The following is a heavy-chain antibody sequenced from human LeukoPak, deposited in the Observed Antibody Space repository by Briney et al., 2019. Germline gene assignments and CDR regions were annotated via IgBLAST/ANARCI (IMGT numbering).Heavy chain of an antibody. V-gene: IGHV4-38-2*01. Sequence: SETLSLTCAVSGYSISSGYYWGWIRQPPGKGLEWIGSIHHSGSTYYNPSLKSRVTISVDTSKNQFSLKLSSVTAADTAVYYCARLRTMIGVGYWGQGTLVTVSS. D-gene: IGHD3-22*01. J-gene: IGHJ4*02. CDR1: GYSISSGYY. CDR3: ARLRTMIGVGY. CDR2: IHHSGST.